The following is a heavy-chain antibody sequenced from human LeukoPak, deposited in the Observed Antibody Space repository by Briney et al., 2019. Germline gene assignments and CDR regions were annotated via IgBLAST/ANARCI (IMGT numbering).Heavy chain of an antibody. Sequence: SETLSLTCAVYGGSFSGYYWSWIRQPPGKGLEWLGEINHSGSTNYNPSLKSRVTISVDTSKNQFSLKLSSVTAADTAVYYCARGWSYGDYDPAFYFDYWGQGTLVTVSP. CDR2: INHSGST. J-gene: IGHJ4*02. D-gene: IGHD4-17*01. V-gene: IGHV4-34*01. CDR1: GGSFSGYY. CDR3: ARGWSYGDYDPAFYFDY.